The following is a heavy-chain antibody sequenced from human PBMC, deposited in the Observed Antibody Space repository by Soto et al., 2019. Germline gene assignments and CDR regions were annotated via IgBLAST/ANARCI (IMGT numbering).Heavy chain of an antibody. Sequence: QVQLQESGPGLVKPSQTLSLICTVSGGSISGGVSYWSWIRQSPGKGLEWIGYISSSGNSYYNPYIKTRVNISVDTAKNQFSLKLSSVTAADTAVYYCAREITIFGVDGGVLGQGTTVTVSS. J-gene: IGHJ6*02. CDR2: ISSSGNS. CDR3: AREITIFGVDGGV. CDR1: GGSISGGVSY. D-gene: IGHD3-3*01. V-gene: IGHV4-30-4*01.